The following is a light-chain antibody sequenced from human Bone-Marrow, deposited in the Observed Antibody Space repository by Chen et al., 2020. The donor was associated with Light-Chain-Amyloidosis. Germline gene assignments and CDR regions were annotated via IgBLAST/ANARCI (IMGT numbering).Light chain of an antibody. J-gene: IGLJ3*02. CDR2: DDS. CDR3: QVWDRSSDPPV. CDR1: NIRSTS. Sequence: SYVLTQPSSVSVAPGQTATIACGGNNIRSTSVHWYQQTPGQAPLLVVYDDSDRPSGIPERLSGSNSGNTAGLSISRVEAGDEADYYCQVWDRSSDPPVFGGRTKLTVL. V-gene: IGLV3-21*02.